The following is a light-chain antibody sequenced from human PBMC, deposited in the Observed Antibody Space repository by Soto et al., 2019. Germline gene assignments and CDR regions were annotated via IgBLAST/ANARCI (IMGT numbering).Light chain of an antibody. V-gene: IGKV3-20*01. Sequence: EIVLTQSPATLSLSPGERATLSCRASQSVSSSYLAWYQQKPGQAPRLLIYGAFSRATDIPDRFSGSGSGTDFTLTISRLEPEDFAVYYCQQYGNSIPITFGQGTRLEIK. CDR1: QSVSSSY. J-gene: IGKJ5*01. CDR3: QQYGNSIPIT. CDR2: GAF.